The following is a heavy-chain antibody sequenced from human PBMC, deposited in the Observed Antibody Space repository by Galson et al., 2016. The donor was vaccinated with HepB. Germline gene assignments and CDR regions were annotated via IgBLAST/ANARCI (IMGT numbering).Heavy chain of an antibody. CDR3: ARDSGGYYVGSGFDP. V-gene: IGHV3-30*03. CDR1: GLTFSSYG. CDR2: VSYDGTNK. Sequence: SLRLSCAVSGLTFSSYGMHWVRQAPGKGLEWVATVSYDGTNKNYVDSVKGRFTISRDNSKNTVYLQLNSLRAEDTAVYYCARDSGGYYVGSGFDPWGQGTLVTVSS. J-gene: IGHJ5*02. D-gene: IGHD3-22*01.